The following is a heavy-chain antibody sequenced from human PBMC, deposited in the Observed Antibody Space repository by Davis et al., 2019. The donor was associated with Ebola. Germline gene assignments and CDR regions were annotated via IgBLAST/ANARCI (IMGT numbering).Heavy chain of an antibody. Sequence: GESLKISCAASGFTFSSYEMNWVRQAPGKGLEWVSAISGSGGSTYYADSVKGRFTISRDNSKNTLYLQMNSLRAEDTAVYYCAKGQRGYSNGFDYWGQGILVTVSS. V-gene: IGHV3-23*01. D-gene: IGHD5-18*01. J-gene: IGHJ4*02. CDR3: AKGQRGYSNGFDY. CDR1: GFTFSSYE. CDR2: ISGSGGST.